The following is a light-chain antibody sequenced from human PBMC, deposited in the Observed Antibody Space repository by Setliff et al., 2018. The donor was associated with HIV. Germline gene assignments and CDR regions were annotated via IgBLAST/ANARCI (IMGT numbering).Light chain of an antibody. CDR3: TSYTGGSTRV. CDR1: SSDIGGYNY. J-gene: IGLJ1*01. V-gene: IGLV2-14*03. Sequence: QSVLTQPASVSGSPGQTITISCTGTSSDIGGYNYVSWYQQHPGEAPRLIIYNVNNRPSGVSSRFSGSKSGNTASLSISELRAEDETDYYCTSYTGGSTRVFGTGTKVTVL. CDR2: NVN.